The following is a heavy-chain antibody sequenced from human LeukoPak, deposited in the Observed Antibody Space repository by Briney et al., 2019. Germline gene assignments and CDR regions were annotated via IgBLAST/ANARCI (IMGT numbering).Heavy chain of an antibody. V-gene: IGHV3-15*04. Sequence: GGSLRLSCAASGFTFTTAWMSWVRQAPGKGREWFGRIESKTDGGTTHYAAPVEGRFNISRDNAKNSLYLQMNSLRVEDTAVYYCARDRAVAGLCDYWGQGTLVTVSS. CDR3: ARDRAVAGLCDY. D-gene: IGHD6-19*01. CDR2: IESKTDGGTT. J-gene: IGHJ4*02. CDR1: GFTFTTAW.